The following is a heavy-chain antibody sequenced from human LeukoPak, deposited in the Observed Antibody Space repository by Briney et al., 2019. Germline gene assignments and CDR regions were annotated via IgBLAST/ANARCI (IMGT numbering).Heavy chain of an antibody. D-gene: IGHD5-18*01. CDR2: ISGSGGST. CDR3: AKGIQPIDY. CDR1: GFTLSSYA. J-gene: IGHJ4*02. Sequence: PGGSLRLSCAPSGFTLSSYAMSWVRQAPGKGLEWVSAISGSGGSTYYADSVKGRFTISRDNSKNTLYLQMSSLRAEDTAVYYCAKGIQPIDYWGQGTLVTVSS. V-gene: IGHV3-23*01.